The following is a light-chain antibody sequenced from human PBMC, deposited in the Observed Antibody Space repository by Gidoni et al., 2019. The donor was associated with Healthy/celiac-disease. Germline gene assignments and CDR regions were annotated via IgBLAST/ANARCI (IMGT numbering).Light chain of an antibody. CDR1: QSISSY. CDR2: AAS. V-gene: IGKV1-39*01. CDR3: QQSYSTLYT. Sequence: DIQMTQSPSSLSASVGDRVTITCRASQSISSYLNWYQQKPGKAPKLLIYAASSLQSGVPSRFSGSGSVTDFTLTISSLQPEDFATYYCQQSYSTLYTFGQXTKLEIK. J-gene: IGKJ2*01.